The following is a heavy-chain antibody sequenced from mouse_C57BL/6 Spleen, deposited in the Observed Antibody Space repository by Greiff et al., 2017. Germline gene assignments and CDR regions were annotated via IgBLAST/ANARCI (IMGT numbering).Heavy chain of an antibody. Sequence: EVKVVDSGGDLVKPGGSLKLSCAASGFTFSSYGMSWVRQTPDKRLEWVATISSGGSYTYYPDSVKGRFTISRDNAKNTLYLQMSSLKSEDTAMYYCARPYGYDAYYFDYWGQGTTLTVSS. CDR1: GFTFSSYG. V-gene: IGHV5-6*01. CDR2: ISSGGSYT. D-gene: IGHD2-2*01. J-gene: IGHJ2*01. CDR3: ARPYGYDAYYFDY.